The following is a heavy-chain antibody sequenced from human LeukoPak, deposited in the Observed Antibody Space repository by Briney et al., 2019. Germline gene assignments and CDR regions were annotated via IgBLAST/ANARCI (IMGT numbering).Heavy chain of an antibody. Sequence: GGSLRLSCAASGFTLSSYWMHWVRQAPGKGLLCVSRINGDGKDTPYADSVKGRFTISRDNAKDTLYLQMNSLRAEDTAVYYCARGSSSGWPDYFDYWGQGTLVTVPS. D-gene: IGHD6-19*01. J-gene: IGHJ4*02. CDR1: GFTLSSYW. V-gene: IGHV3-74*01. CDR3: ARGSSSGWPDYFDY. CDR2: INGDGKDT.